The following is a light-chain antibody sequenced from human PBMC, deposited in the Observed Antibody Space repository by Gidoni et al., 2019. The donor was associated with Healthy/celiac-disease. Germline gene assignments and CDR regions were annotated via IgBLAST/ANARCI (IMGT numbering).Light chain of an antibody. Sequence: DIQMTQSPSSLSASVGDRVTITCRASQSIRSNLNWYQQKPGKAPNLLIYAATSLRGGVSSRFSGSGSGTDFTLTISSLQPEDFATYYCQQSHSTPQITFXPXTKVDIK. CDR3: QQSHSTPQIT. V-gene: IGKV1-39*01. CDR2: AAT. J-gene: IGKJ3*01. CDR1: QSIRSN.